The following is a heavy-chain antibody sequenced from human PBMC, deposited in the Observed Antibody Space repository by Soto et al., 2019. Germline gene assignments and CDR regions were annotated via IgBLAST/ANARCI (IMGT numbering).Heavy chain of an antibody. D-gene: IGHD6-19*01. CDR3: AKGYRPVAAYYFDY. CDR2: ISGSGVSI. V-gene: IGHV3-23*01. Sequence: GGSLRLSCAASGFTFSSYAMSWVRQAPGKGLEWVSGISGSGVSIYYADSVKGRFTISRDNSKNTLYLQMNSLRAEDTAVYYCAKGYRPVAAYYFDYWGQGSLVTVSS. CDR1: GFTFSSYA. J-gene: IGHJ4*02.